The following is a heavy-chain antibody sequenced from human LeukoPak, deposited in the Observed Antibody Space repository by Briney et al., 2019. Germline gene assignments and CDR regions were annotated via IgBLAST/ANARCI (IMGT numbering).Heavy chain of an antibody. D-gene: IGHD2-15*01. V-gene: IGHV3-73*01. CDR2: IRSKANSYAT. CDR1: GFTFSGSA. J-gene: IGHJ4*02. Sequence: GGSLRLSCAASGFTFSGSAMHWVRQASGKGLEWVGRIRSKANSYATAYAASVKGRFTISREDSKNTAYPQMHSLKTEDTAVYYCTSPAVVAAAHWAQGTLVTVSS. CDR3: TSPAVVAAAH.